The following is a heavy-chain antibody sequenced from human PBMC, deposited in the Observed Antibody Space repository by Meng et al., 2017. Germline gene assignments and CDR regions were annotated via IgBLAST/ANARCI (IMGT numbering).Heavy chain of an antibody. CDR3: ARVGSSGYPTP. D-gene: IGHD3-22*01. Sequence: QLQLQESGSGLVTPSQTLSLTCTVSGGSISSGGYYWSWIRQHPGKGLEWIGYIYYSGSTYYNPSLKSRVTITVDTSKNQFSLKLSSVTAADTAVYYCARVGSSGYPTPWGQGTLVTVSS. V-gene: IGHV4-31*03. CDR2: IYYSGST. J-gene: IGHJ5*02. CDR1: GGSISSGGYY.